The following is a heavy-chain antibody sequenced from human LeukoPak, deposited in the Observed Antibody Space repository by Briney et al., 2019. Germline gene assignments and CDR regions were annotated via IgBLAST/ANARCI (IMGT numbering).Heavy chain of an antibody. CDR2: ISYDGSYK. J-gene: IGHJ3*01. D-gene: IGHD3-22*01. CDR3: AKDWGYYDTSGSINDDFDL. Sequence: GGSLRLSCAASGFTFSSYGMHWVRQAPGKGLEWVAVISYDGSYKYYADSVKGRFTISRDNSKNTLFLQMNSLRPEDTAVYYCAKDWGYYDTSGSINDDFDLWGQGTMVTVSS. V-gene: IGHV3-30*18. CDR1: GFTFSSYG.